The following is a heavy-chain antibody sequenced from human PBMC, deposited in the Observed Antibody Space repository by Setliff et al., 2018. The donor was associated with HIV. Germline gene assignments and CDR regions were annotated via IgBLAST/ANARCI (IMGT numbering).Heavy chain of an antibody. CDR3: ASGSGSHYNSGDWYFDR. Sequence: PSETLSLTCTVSGGSISGGGYYWSWIRQHPGKGLEWIGYIYYSGSTYFNPSLKSRVAISVATSENQFPLILNSVTAADTAVYYCASGSGSHYNSGDWYFDRWGRGTLVTVSS. CDR1: GGSISGGGYY. J-gene: IGHJ2*01. V-gene: IGHV4-31*03. D-gene: IGHD3-10*01. CDR2: IYYSGST.